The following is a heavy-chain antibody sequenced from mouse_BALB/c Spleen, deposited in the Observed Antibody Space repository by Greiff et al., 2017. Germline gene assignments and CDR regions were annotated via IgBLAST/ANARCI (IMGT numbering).Heavy chain of an antibody. CDR2: INPSNGGT. CDR1: GYTFTSYD. CDR3: TRYYRYDGVYAMDY. J-gene: IGHJ4*01. D-gene: IGHD2-14*01. V-gene: IGHV1S81*02. Sequence: QVQLQQSGAELVKPGASVKLSCKASGYTFTSYDMYWGKQRPGQGLEWIGEINPSNGGTNFNEKFKRKATLTVDNSSSTAYLQLSSLTSEDSAVSFCTRYYRYDGVYAMDYWAQGTSVTVSS.